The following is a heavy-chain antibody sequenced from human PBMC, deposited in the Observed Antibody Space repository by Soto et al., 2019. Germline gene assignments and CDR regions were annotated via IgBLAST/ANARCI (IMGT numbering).Heavy chain of an antibody. J-gene: IGHJ4*02. CDR3: ARGGGSTNVDY. V-gene: IGHV4-31*03. CDR1: GGSITSSGYY. CDR2: TSNSGST. D-gene: IGHD1-1*01. Sequence: QVQLQESGPGLVKPSQTLSLTCTVSGGSITSSGYYWSWIRQHPGEGLEWIGFTSNSGSTSYNPSLKSRVTISVDPSSNQFSLNLKSVTAADTAVYYCARGGGSTNVDYWGQGTLVTVSP.